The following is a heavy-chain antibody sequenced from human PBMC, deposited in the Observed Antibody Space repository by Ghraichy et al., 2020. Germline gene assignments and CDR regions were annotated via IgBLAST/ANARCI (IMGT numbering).Heavy chain of an antibody. J-gene: IGHJ4*02. D-gene: IGHD4-17*01. CDR1: GGSISSSSYY. CDR2: IYYSGST. CDR3: ASFLFDTVTSRFYFDY. Sequence: SETLSLTCTVSGGSISSSSYYWGWIRQPPGKGLEWIGSIYYSGSTYYNPSLKSRVTISVDTSKKQFSLKLSSVTAADTAVYYCASFLFDTVTSRFYFDYWGQGTLVTVSS. V-gene: IGHV4-39*01.